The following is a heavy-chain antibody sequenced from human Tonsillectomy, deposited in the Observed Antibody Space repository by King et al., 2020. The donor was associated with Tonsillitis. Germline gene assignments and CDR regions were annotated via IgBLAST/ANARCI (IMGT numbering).Heavy chain of an antibody. J-gene: IGHJ4*02. V-gene: IGHV3-23*04. Sequence: EVQLVESGGGLVQPGGSLRLSCAASGFTFNSYAMNWVRQAPGKGLEWVSTISGRGDTTFYADSVKGRFTISRDNSNNTLYLQMNSLRGEDTAVYYCAKFGASIFDYWGQGTLVTVSS. CDR3: AKFGASIFDY. CDR1: GFTFNSYA. D-gene: IGHD5-12*01. CDR2: ISGRGDTT.